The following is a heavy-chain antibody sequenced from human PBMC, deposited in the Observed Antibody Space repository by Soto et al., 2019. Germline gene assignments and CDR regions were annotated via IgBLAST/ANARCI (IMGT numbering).Heavy chain of an antibody. D-gene: IGHD6-13*01. CDR3: ARDEGSSSWNHWFDP. CDR2: IYYNGNT. Sequence: SEPRVRTYSVSGGSMSNSSYHWGWIRKPPGKGLEWIGNIYYNGNTYYNPSLKSRVIISVSTSKNQFSLNLSSVTAADTAVYYCARDEGSSSWNHWFDPWGQGTLVTVSS. CDR1: GGSMSNSSYH. V-gene: IGHV4-39*07. J-gene: IGHJ5*02.